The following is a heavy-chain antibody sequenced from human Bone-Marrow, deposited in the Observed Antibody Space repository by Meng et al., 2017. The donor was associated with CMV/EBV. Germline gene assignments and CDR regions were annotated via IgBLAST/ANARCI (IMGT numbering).Heavy chain of an antibody. V-gene: IGHV2-70*20. CDR1: GFSLSTSGMC. CDR3: ARIAGSGWIVDY. J-gene: IGHJ4*02. Sequence: SGPTLVKPTQTLTLTCTFSGFSLSTSGMCVSWVRQPPGKALEWLALIDWDDDKYYSTSLKTRLTISKDTSKNQVVLTMTNMDPVDTAAYYCARIAGSGWIVDYWGQGTLVTVSS. D-gene: IGHD6-19*01. CDR2: IDWDDDK.